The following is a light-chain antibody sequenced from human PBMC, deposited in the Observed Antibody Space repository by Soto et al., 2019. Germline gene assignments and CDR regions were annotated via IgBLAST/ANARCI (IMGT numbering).Light chain of an antibody. J-gene: IGKJ1*01. CDR1: QGISSY. CDR3: QQSYSTSWT. CDR2: AAS. Sequence: IRMTQSLSSLSSSTGDRVTITYLASQGISSYLAWYQQKPGKAPKLLIYAASTLQSGVPSRFSGSGSGTDFTLTISCLQSEDFATYNCQQSYSTSWTFGQGTKVDIK. V-gene: IGKV1-8*01.